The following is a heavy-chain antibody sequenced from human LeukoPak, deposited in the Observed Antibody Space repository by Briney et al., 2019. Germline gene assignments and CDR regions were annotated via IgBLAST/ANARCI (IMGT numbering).Heavy chain of an antibody. J-gene: IGHJ3*02. Sequence: GGSLRLSCAASGFIVSSNCMNWVRQAPGKGLEWVSVIYSGGSTYYADSVKGRFTVFRNNSKNTLFLQMNSLRAEDTAVYYCAGIVGATDAFDIWGQGTMVTVSS. V-gene: IGHV3-53*04. D-gene: IGHD1-26*01. CDR3: AGIVGATDAFDI. CDR1: GFIVSSNC. CDR2: IYSGGST.